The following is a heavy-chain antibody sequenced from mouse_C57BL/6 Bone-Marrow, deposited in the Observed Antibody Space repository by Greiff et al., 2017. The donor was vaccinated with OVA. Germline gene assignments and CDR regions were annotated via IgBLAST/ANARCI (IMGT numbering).Heavy chain of an antibody. CDR3: ARFYYSNPYYAMDY. Sequence: QVQLQQSGAELVRPGASVKLSCTASGYTFTDYYINWVKQRPGQGLEWIARIYPGSGNTYYNEKFKGKATLTAEKSSSTAYMQLSSLTSEDSAVYFCARFYYSNPYYAMDYWGQGTSVTVSS. D-gene: IGHD2-5*01. J-gene: IGHJ4*01. CDR2: IYPGSGNT. V-gene: IGHV1-76*01. CDR1: GYTFTDYY.